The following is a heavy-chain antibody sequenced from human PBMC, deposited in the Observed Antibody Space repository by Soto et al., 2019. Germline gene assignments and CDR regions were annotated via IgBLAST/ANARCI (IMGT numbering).Heavy chain of an antibody. Sequence: PSETLSLTCAVSGGSISTENWWSWVRQPPGKGLEWIGEIYHGGGARYNPSLRRRVTISVDKSKNQFSLNLSSVTAAVTAVYYCARLIMSANSFDIWGQGTMVTVS. J-gene: IGHJ3*02. CDR1: GGSISTENW. CDR2: IYHGGGA. D-gene: IGHD2-8*01. V-gene: IGHV4-4*02. CDR3: ARLIMSANSFDI.